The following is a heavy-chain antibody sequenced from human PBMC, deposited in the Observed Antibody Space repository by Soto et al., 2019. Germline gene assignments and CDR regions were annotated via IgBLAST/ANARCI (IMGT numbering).Heavy chain of an antibody. CDR1: GFTFSNYA. D-gene: IGHD2-2*01. CDR3: GKVLTSKVRVVVPVP. CDR2: ISGSGVIK. J-gene: IGHJ4*02. Sequence: EVQLLQSGGGWVQPGGSLRLSCAASGFTFSNYAMAWVRQAPGKGLEWVSSISGSGVIKYYADSVQGRFTISRDNSNNTLCVQLNSLWVEATAIYYCGKVLTSKVRVVVPVPWGQGILVSVSS. V-gene: IGHV3-23*01.